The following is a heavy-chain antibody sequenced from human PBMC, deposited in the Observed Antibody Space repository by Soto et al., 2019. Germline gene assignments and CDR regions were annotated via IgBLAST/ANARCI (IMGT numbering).Heavy chain of an antibody. CDR1: GFTFSDYY. J-gene: IGHJ4*02. CDR2: ISSSGSTI. V-gene: IGHV3-11*01. Sequence: GGSLLSCAASGFTFSDYYMSWIRQAPGKGLEWVSYISSSGSTIYYADSVKGRFTISRDNAKNSLYLQMNSLRAEDTAVYYCAGSRWRGTDYWGQGTLVTVSS. CDR3: AGSRWRGTDY. D-gene: IGHD2-15*01.